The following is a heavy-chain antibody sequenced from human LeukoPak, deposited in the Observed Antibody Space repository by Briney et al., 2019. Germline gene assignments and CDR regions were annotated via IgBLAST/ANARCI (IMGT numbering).Heavy chain of an antibody. D-gene: IGHD4-17*01. CDR3: ARDRYGEPFDY. CDR2: ISSSGSYI. CDR1: EFTFSSYS. Sequence: GSLRLSCAASEFTFSSYSMNRVRQAPGKGLEWVSSISSSGSYIYYADSVKGRFTISRDNAKNSLYLQMSSLRAEDTAVYYCARDRYGEPFDYWGQGTLVIVSS. J-gene: IGHJ4*02. V-gene: IGHV3-21*01.